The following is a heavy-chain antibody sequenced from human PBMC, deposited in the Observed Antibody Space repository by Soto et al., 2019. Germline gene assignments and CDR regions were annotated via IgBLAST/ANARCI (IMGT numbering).Heavy chain of an antibody. CDR3: ARDQYYYGSGSYPYYYYGMDV. Sequence: PGGSLRLSCAASGFTFSDYYMSWIRQAPGKGLEWVSYISSSGSTISYADSVKGRFTISRDNAKNSLYLQMNSLRAEDTAVYYCARDQYYYGSGSYPYYYYGMDVWGQGTTVTVSS. CDR1: GFTFSDYY. V-gene: IGHV3-11*01. CDR2: ISSSGSTI. D-gene: IGHD3-10*01. J-gene: IGHJ6*02.